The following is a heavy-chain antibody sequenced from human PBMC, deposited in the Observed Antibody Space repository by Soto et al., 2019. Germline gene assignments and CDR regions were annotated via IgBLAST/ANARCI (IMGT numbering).Heavy chain of an antibody. CDR3: AKDLDFWSGYRYCMDV. CDR1: GFTFSSYA. CDR2: ISGSGGST. J-gene: IGHJ6*02. D-gene: IGHD3-3*01. V-gene: IGHV3-23*01. Sequence: PGGSLRLSCAASGFTFSSYAMSWVRQAPGKGLEWVSAISGSGGSTYYADSVKGRFTISRDNSKNTLYLQMNSLRAEDTAVYYCAKDLDFWSGYRYCMDVWGQGTTVTVSS.